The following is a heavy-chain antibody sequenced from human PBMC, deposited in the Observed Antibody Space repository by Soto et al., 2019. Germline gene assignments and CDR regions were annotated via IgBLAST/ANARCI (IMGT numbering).Heavy chain of an antibody. V-gene: IGHV3-9*01. J-gene: IGHJ4*02. CDR1: GFTFDDYA. D-gene: IGHD4-17*01. CDR2: ISWNSDYI. Sequence: GGSLRLSCAASGFTFDDYAMHWVRQAPGKGLEWVSGISWNSDYIAYADSVKGRFTISRDNAKDFLYLQMNSLGTEDTAFYYCAKGFSYGDYRYYFNYWGQGTLVTVSS. CDR3: AKGFSYGDYRYYFNY.